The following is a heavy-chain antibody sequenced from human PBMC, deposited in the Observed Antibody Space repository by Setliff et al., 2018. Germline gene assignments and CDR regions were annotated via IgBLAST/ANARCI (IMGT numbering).Heavy chain of an antibody. CDR1: GFTFSSYT. CDR3: ARDHGELGQERRTHFFRH. CDR2: IDSSSTWI. D-gene: IGHD1-1*01. V-gene: IGHV3-21*06. Sequence: LRLSCAASGFTFSSYTMNWVRQAPGQGLEWVSSIDSSSTWIYYADSVKGRFTISRDNAKNSLFLQMNSLRAEDTAVYYCARDHGELGQERRTHFFRHWGQGTLVTVSS. J-gene: IGHJ1*01.